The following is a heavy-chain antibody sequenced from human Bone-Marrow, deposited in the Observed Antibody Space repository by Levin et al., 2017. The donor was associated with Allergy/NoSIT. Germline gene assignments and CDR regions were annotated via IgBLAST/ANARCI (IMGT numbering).Heavy chain of an antibody. Sequence: SCAASGFIFSDYFMSWIRQAPGKRPEWVSYISHSAGTIYYADSVKGRFTISRDNAKNSLYLHMDSLRAEDTAVYYCARGPYCGGDCFAYWGQGTLVAVSS. V-gene: IGHV3-11*01. D-gene: IGHD2-21*01. CDR2: ISHSAGTI. CDR1: GFIFSDYF. CDR3: ARGPYCGGDCFAY. J-gene: IGHJ4*02.